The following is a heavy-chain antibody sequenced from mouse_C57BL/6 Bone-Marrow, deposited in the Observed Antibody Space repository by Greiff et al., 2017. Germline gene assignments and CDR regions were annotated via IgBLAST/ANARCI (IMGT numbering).Heavy chain of an antibody. V-gene: IGHV1-64*01. CDR1: GYTFTSSW. J-gene: IGHJ4*01. CDR3: ARWYAIDY. Sequence: QVQLQQPGAELVKPGASVKLSCKASGYTFTSSWMHWVKQRPGQGLEWIGMIHPNSGSTNDNEKSKSKATLTVHKSSSTSYMQISSLTSEDSAVCYCARWYAIDYLGQGTSVTVSA. CDR2: IHPNSGST.